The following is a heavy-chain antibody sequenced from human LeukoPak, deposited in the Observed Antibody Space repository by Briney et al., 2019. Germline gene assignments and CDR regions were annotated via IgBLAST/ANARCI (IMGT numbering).Heavy chain of an antibody. J-gene: IGHJ4*02. V-gene: IGHV5-10-1*01. Sequence: GVSLHISCTGSGFSLTSYSISWVRQMPGKGLEWMGCITLSDSYINYTPSFQGRVTISTDKSITTAYLQWSSLKASDTAMDYRGTIPLIAAAPYFDYWGQGTLVTVSS. D-gene: IGHD6-13*01. CDR1: GFSLTSYS. CDR2: ITLSDSYI. CDR3: GTIPLIAAAPYFDY.